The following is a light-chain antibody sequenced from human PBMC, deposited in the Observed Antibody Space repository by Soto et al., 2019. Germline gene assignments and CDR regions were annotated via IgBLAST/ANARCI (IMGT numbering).Light chain of an antibody. Sequence: QSALTQPASVSGSPGQSITISCTGTSSDVGGYNYVSWYQQHPGTAPKLMIYDVSNRPSGVSNRFSGSKSGKTASLTISGLQAEDEADYYCSSYTSSSTLLDVFGTGTKLTVL. CDR3: SSYTSSSTLLDV. CDR1: SSDVGGYNY. J-gene: IGLJ1*01. CDR2: DVS. V-gene: IGLV2-14*01.